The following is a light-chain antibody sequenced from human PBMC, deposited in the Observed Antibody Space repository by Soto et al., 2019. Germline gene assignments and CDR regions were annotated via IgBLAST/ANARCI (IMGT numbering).Light chain of an antibody. J-gene: IGKJ2*01. CDR1: QSVTGTY. CDR3: QQYGSSSYT. V-gene: IGKV3-20*01. Sequence: EIVLTQSPGTLSLSPGERATLSCRASQSVTGTYLAWYQQKPGQAPRLLIYGVSSRDSGIPDRFSGSGSGTDFTLTISRLEPEDFAEYYCQQYGSSSYTFGQGTKLEIK. CDR2: GVS.